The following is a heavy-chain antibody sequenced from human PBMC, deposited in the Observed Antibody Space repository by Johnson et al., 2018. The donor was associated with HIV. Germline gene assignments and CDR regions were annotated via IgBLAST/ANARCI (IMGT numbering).Heavy chain of an antibody. J-gene: IGHJ3*02. CDR1: GFTFSSYG. Sequence: QMQLVESGGGVVQPGGSLRLSCAASGFTFSSYGMHWVRQAPGKGLEWVAFIRYDGSNKYYADSVKGRFTISRDNRKNTLYMQMNSLRAEDTAVYYCGKDQMKRLPVDSAFDIWGQGTMGTVSS. CDR2: IRYDGSNK. V-gene: IGHV3-30*02. D-gene: IGHD5-12*01. CDR3: GKDQMKRLPVDSAFDI.